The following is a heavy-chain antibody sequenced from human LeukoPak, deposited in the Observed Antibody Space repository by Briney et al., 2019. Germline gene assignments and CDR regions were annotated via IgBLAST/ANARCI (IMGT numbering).Heavy chain of an antibody. J-gene: IGHJ4*02. CDR1: GGSISSYY. Sequence: SETLSLTCTVSGGSISSYYWSWIRQPPGKGLEWIGYIYNSESTNYNPSLKSRVTISGDTSRNQVSLKLRSVTAADTAVYYCGKIRERTGTTFDSWGQGTLVTVSS. V-gene: IGHV4-59*08. D-gene: IGHD1-1*01. CDR2: IYNSEST. CDR3: GKIRERTGTTFDS.